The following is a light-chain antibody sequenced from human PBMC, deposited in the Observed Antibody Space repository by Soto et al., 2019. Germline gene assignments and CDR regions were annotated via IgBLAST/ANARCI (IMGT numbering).Light chain of an antibody. Sequence: DIQLTQSPSSLSASVGDRVTITCRASETIARYLNWYQQKPGKAPNLLIYAASTLKSGFPSRFSGTGSGTDFTLTISRLQPEDFATYYCQQYNGYSRTFGQGTKVDI. CDR3: QQYNGYSRT. V-gene: IGKV1-39*01. CDR2: AAS. J-gene: IGKJ1*01. CDR1: ETIARY.